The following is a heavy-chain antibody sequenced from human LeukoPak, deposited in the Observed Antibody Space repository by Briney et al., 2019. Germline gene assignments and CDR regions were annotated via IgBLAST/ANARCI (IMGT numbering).Heavy chain of an antibody. D-gene: IGHD3-9*01. J-gene: IGHJ4*02. CDR3: GRGGLTGQMAAFDY. V-gene: IGHV3-48*04. CDR1: GFTFSSYG. CDR2: INSGGVTI. Sequence: GRSLRLSCAASGFTFSSYGMHWVRQAPGKGLEWVSYINSGGVTIHYADSVEGRFTISRDNAKNTMYLQMSSLRADDSAVYYCGRGGLTGQMAAFDYWGQGALVTVST.